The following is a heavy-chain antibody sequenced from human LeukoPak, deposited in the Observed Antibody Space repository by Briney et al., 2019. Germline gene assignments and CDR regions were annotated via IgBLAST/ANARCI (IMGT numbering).Heavy chain of an antibody. J-gene: IGHJ4*02. CDR2: ISGSGGST. CDR3: ADVDTAYNDY. D-gene: IGHD5-18*01. V-gene: IGHV3-23*01. CDR1: GFTFSSYA. Sequence: GGSLRLSCAASGFTFSSYAMSWVRQAPGKGLEWVSAISGSGGSTYYADSVKGRFTISRDNSKNTLYLQMNSLRTEDAAVYYCADVDTAYNDYWGQGALVTVSS.